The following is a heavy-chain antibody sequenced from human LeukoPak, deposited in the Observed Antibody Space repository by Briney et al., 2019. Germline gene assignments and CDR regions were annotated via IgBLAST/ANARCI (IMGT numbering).Heavy chain of an antibody. J-gene: IGHJ6*03. Sequence: SETLSLTCTVSGGSISSYYWSWIRQPPGKGLEWIGYIYYSGSTNTNPSLKSRVTISVDTSKNQFSLKLSSVSAADTAVYYCARSAGYQLLEGYYYYVDVWGKGTTVTVSS. CDR1: GGSISSYY. CDR3: ARSAGYQLLEGYYYYVDV. D-gene: IGHD2-2*01. V-gene: IGHV4-59*01. CDR2: IYYSGST.